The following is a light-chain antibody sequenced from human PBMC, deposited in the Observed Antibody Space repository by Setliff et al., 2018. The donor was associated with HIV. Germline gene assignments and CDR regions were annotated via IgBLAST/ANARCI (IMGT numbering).Light chain of an antibody. Sequence: QSVLTQPASVSGSPGQSITISCTGTSSDVDYYNYVSWYQQHPGKAPKLMISDVNKRPSGVSNRFSGSKSDNTASLTISGLQAEDEADYYCSSYTSSSTYVFGTGTKVTVL. V-gene: IGLV2-14*01. CDR3: SSYTSSSTYV. J-gene: IGLJ1*01. CDR2: DVN. CDR1: SSDVDYYNY.